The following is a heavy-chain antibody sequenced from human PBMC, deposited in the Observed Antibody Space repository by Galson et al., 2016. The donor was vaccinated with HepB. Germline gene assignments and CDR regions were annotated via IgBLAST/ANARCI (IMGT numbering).Heavy chain of an antibody. J-gene: IGHJ4*02. CDR3: AKNLRKWLQSDFDF. D-gene: IGHD5-24*01. Sequence: QSGAEVKKPGESLKISCKASGYTFRNYGISWVRQAPGQGLEWMGWISAYDGPNYAQKFRGRVTITTDTSTSMAYMELRSLRSDDTAVYYCAKNLRKWLQSDFDFWGRGTLVSVSS. CDR2: ISAYDGP. CDR1: GYTFRNYG. V-gene: IGHV1-18*01.